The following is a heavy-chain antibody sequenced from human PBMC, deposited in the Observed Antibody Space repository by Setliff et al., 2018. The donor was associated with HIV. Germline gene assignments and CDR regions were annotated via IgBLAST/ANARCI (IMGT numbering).Heavy chain of an antibody. D-gene: IGHD6-19*01. CDR3: ARDVGQWLVGNYMDV. Sequence: EASVKVSCKASGYSFIDYYMHWVRQAPGQGLEWMGWINPNSGGTNYAQNFQGRVTMTRDTSINTAYMELSRLRSDDTAVYYCARDVGQWLVGNYMDVWGKGTTVTVSS. CDR2: INPNSGGT. J-gene: IGHJ6*03. CDR1: GYSFIDYY. V-gene: IGHV1-2*02.